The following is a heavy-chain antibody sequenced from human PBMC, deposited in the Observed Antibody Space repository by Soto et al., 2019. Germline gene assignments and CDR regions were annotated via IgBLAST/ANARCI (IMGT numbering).Heavy chain of an antibody. J-gene: IGHJ5*02. CDR1: GGFLSESY. V-gene: IGHV4-34*01. CDR3: VRIRYQLPSSVLWLDP. Sequence: ALETLSLTCAVYGGFLSESYWTWIRHPPGKGLEWIGEINHVGGTNYNPSLKSRVTMSVDTSQNQFSLRLISVTAADTAMYFCVRIRYQLPSSVLWLDPWGQGTPVTVSS. D-gene: IGHD3-16*01. CDR2: INHVGGT.